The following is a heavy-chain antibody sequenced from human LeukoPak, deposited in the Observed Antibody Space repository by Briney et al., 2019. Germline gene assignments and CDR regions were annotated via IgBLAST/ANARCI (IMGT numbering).Heavy chain of an antibody. V-gene: IGHV5-10-1*01. CDR1: GYSFSTYR. J-gene: IGHJ3*02. CDR2: IDPSDLYT. CDR3: ASSIAAAGIGQNTFDI. Sequence: GESLKISCQGSGYSFSTYRISWVRQMPGKGLEWMGKIDPSDLYTDYSPSFQGHVTISADTSINTAFLEWSSLKTSDTAIYYRASSIAAAGIGQNTFDIWGQGTVVAVSS. D-gene: IGHD6-13*01.